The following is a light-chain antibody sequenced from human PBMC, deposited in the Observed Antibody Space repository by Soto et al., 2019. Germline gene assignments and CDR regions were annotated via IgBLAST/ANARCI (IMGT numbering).Light chain of an antibody. J-gene: IGKJ1*01. V-gene: IGKV1-5*01. CDR3: QQYSNSVT. CDR1: QNISPW. CDR2: GAS. Sequence: DIQMTQSPSTLFASVGDRVTIACRASQNISPWLAWYQQKPGKAPKLLIYGASSLEGGVPSRFSGCGSGRDFTLTISSLLPDDFATYYCQQYSNSVTFGQGTKVEIK.